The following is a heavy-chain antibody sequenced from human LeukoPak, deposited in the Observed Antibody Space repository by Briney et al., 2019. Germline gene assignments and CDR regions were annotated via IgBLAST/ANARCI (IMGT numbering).Heavy chain of an antibody. Sequence: PGGSLRLSCAASGFTFSSYGMHWVRQAPGKGLEWVAVISYDGSNKYYADSVKGRFTISRDNSKNTLYLQMNSLRAEDTAVYYCARADVGATRFDYWGQGTLVTVSS. CDR2: ISYDGSNK. D-gene: IGHD1-26*01. V-gene: IGHV3-30*03. CDR1: GFTFSSYG. CDR3: ARADVGATRFDY. J-gene: IGHJ4*02.